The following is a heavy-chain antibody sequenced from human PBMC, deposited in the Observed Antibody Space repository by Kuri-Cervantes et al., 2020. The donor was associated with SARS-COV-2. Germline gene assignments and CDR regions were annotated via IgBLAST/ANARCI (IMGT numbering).Heavy chain of an antibody. V-gene: IGHV2-70*12. CDR1: GFSLSTSGMC. CDR3: AHTGRYFDWLTPPNAFDI. D-gene: IGHD3-9*01. J-gene: IGHJ3*02. Sequence: SGPTLVKPTQTLTLTCTFSGFSLSTSGMCVSWIRQPPGEALEWLARIDWDDDKYYSTSLKTRLTITKDTSKNQVVLTMTNMDPVDTATYYCAHTGRYFDWLTPPNAFDIWGQGTMVTVSS. CDR2: IDWDDDK.